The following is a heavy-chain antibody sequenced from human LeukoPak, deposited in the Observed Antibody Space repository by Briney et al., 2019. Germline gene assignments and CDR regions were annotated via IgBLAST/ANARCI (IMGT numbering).Heavy chain of an antibody. J-gene: IGHJ2*01. Sequence: PSETLSLTCTVSGGSISSYYWSWIRQPPGKGLEWLGYIFYSGSTNYNPSLKSRLTISVDTSKNQFSLKLSSVTAADTAVYYCARVAPYYYDSSGYYAPYWYFDLWGRGTLVTVSS. CDR3: ARVAPYYYDSSGYYAPYWYFDL. CDR1: GGSISSYY. CDR2: IFYSGST. V-gene: IGHV4-59*01. D-gene: IGHD3-22*01.